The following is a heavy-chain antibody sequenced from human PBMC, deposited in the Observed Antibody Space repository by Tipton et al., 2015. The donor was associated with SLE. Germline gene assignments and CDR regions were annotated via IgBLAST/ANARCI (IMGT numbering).Heavy chain of an antibody. CDR2: IIPIFGTA. J-gene: IGHJ4*02. Sequence: QLVQSGPEVKKPGSSGKVSCKASGGNFSSYAISWVRQAPGQGLEWMGGIIPIFGTANYAQKFQGRVTITTDESTSTAYMELSSLISEDTAVYYCARGWSEVGAAPSPYGYWGQGILVTVSA. V-gene: IGHV1-69*05. CDR1: GGNFSSYA. D-gene: IGHD1-26*01. CDR3: ARGWSEVGAAPSPYGY.